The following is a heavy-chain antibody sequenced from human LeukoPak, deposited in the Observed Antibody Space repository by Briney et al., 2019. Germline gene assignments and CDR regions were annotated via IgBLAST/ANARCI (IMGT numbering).Heavy chain of an antibody. D-gene: IGHD3-3*01. CDR3: AKAPVRFLEWLLWYYFDY. V-gene: IGHV3-23*01. CDR2: LSGSGGST. Sequence: GGSLRLSCAASGFTFSRYAMSWVRQAPGKGLEWVSGLSGSGGSTYYADSVKGRFTISRDNSKNTLYLQMNSLRAEDTAVYYCAKAPVRFLEWLLWYYFDYWGQGTLVTVSS. CDR1: GFTFSRYA. J-gene: IGHJ4*02.